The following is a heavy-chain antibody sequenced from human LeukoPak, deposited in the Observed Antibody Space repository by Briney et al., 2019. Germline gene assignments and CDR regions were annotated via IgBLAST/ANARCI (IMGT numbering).Heavy chain of an antibody. D-gene: IGHD1-1*01. V-gene: IGHV3-74*01. CDR1: GFTSSSCW. Sequence: GGSLRLSCAASGFTSSSCWMHWVRQAPGKGLVWVSRINGGGSSTSYADSVKGRFTISRDNARDTLYLQMNTLRAEDTAVYYCARDGTRGNFDFWGQGTLVTVSS. CDR3: ARDGTRGNFDF. J-gene: IGHJ4*02. CDR2: INGGGSST.